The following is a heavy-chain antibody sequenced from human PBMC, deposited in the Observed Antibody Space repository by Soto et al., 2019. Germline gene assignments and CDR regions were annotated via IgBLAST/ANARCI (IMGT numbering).Heavy chain of an antibody. V-gene: IGHV4-59*01. CDR2: IYYSGST. D-gene: IGHD2-15*01. CDR1: GGSISSYY. Sequence: SETLSLTCTVSGGSISSYYWSWIRQPPGKGLEWIGYIYYSGSTNYNPSLKSRVTISVDTSKNQFSLKLSSVTAADTSVYYCARYSRCSGGRCHAFDIWGQGTMVTVSS. CDR3: ARYSRCSGGRCHAFDI. J-gene: IGHJ3*02.